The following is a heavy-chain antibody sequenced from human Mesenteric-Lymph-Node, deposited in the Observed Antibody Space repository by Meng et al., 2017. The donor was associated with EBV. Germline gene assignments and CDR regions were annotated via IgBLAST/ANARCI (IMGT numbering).Heavy chain of an antibody. CDR2: ISHTGTT. CDR3: ARRDVDGYYNYFDP. D-gene: IGHD3-22*01. Sequence: VRLKGPGPRRVKAAGPLSLAGAVPGDSSSSSNWWNWVRQAPGKGLEWIGQISHTGTTNYNPSLKSRVTISLDMSKNQFSLTLNSVTAADTAVYYCARRDVDGYYNYFDPWGRGTLVTVSS. CDR1: GDSSSSSNW. V-gene: IGHV4-4*02. J-gene: IGHJ5*02.